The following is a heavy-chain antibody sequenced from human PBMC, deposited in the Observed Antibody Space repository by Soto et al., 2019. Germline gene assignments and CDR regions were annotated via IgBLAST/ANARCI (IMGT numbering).Heavy chain of an antibody. CDR2: IVVGSGNT. V-gene: IGHV1-58*02. D-gene: IGHD2-15*01. J-gene: IGHJ6*03. Sequence: SVKVSCKASGFTFTSSAMQWVRQARGQRIEWKGWIVVGSGNTNYAQKFQERVTITRDMSTSTAYMELSSLRSEDTAVYYCAADIRRYFSGGSCYFSPEVWYYYMDVWGKGTTVTVSS. CDR1: GFTFTSSA. CDR3: AADIRRYFSGGSCYFSPEVWYYYMDV.